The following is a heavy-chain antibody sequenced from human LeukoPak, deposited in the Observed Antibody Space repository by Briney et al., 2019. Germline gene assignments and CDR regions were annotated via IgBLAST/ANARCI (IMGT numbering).Heavy chain of an antibody. D-gene: IGHD2-21*02. CDR2: ISSSSSYI. CDR3: ARDHGASTYCGGDCYRNDAFDI. CDR1: GFTFSSYS. V-gene: IGHV3-21*01. Sequence: GGSLRLSCAASGFTFSSYSMNWVRQAPGKGLEWVSSISSSSSYIYYADSVEGRFTISRDNAKNSLYLQMNSLRAEDTAVYYCARDHGASTYCGGDCYRNDAFDIWDQGTMVTVSS. J-gene: IGHJ3*02.